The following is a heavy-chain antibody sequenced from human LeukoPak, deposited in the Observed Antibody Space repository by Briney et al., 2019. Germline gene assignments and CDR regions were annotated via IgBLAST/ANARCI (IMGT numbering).Heavy chain of an antibody. Sequence: GGSLRLSCAASGFSFSTYAMSWVRQAPGKGLEWVSSISGSGVHTWYAESVKGRFTISRDNPKNTLYLQMNSLRAEDTAVYYCAKKGIAAAGYNPRGYYFDYWGQGTLVTVSS. CDR3: AKKGIAAAGYNPRGYYFDY. D-gene: IGHD6-13*01. J-gene: IGHJ4*02. CDR1: GFSFSTYA. V-gene: IGHV3-23*01. CDR2: ISGSGVHT.